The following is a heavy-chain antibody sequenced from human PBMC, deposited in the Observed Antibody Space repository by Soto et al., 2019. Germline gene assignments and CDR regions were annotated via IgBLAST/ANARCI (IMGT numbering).Heavy chain of an antibody. V-gene: IGHV1-69*04. CDR2: IIPILGIA. CDR1: GGAFSSYT. CDR3: ARDGGGGGYCSGGSCYPNNWFDP. D-gene: IGHD2-15*01. Sequence: GASVKVSSKASGGAFSSYTISWVRQAPGQGLEWMGRIIPILGIANYAQKFQGRVTITADKSTSTAYMELSSLRSEDTAVYYCARDGGGGGYCSGGSCYPNNWFDPWGQGTLVTVSS. J-gene: IGHJ5*02.